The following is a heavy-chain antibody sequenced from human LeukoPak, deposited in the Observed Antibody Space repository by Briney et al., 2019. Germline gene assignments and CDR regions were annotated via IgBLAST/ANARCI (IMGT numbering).Heavy chain of an antibody. V-gene: IGHV3-15*01. CDR2: IKSKTDGGTI. D-gene: IGHD2-2*01. J-gene: IGHJ4*02. Sequence: PGGSLRLSCSAYGFTFSNAWMSWVRQSPGKGLEWVGRIKSKTDGGTIDYAAPVKGRFTISKHDSKNTLYLQMNSLKTEVSAVYYWTTDFSRVVPAASNSGYWGQGTLVTVSS. CDR1: GFTFSNAW. CDR3: TTDFSRVVPAASNSGY.